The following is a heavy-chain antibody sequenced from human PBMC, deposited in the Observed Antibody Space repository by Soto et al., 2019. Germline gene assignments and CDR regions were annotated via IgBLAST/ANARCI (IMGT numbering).Heavy chain of an antibody. CDR1: GGSLSGYY. D-gene: IGHD5-12*01. CDR3: ARGQEGVVATH. V-gene: IGHV4-34*01. J-gene: IGHJ4*02. Sequence: QVQLQQWGAALLKPSETLSLNCAVTGGSLSGYYWSWIRQPPGKGLEWIGEVKDGGHTNYSPSLRGRVTISSDTSNNQFSLRLNSVTAADTGVYYCARGQEGVVATHWDQGSLVTVSS. CDR2: VKDGGHT.